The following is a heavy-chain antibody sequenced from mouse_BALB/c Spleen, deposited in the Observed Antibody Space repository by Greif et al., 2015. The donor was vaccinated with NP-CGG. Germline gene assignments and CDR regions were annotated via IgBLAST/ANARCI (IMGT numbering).Heavy chain of an antibody. CDR2: INPSTGYT. CDR1: GYTFTSYW. CDR3: ARRDGNYYFDY. D-gene: IGHD2-1*01. J-gene: IGHJ2*01. Sequence: QVQLQQSGAELAKPGASVKMSCKASGYTFTSYWMHGVKQRPGQGLEWIGYINPSTGYTEYNQKFKDKATLTADKSSSTAYMQLSCLTSEDSAVYYCARRDGNYYFDYWGQGTTLTVSS. V-gene: IGHV1-7*01.